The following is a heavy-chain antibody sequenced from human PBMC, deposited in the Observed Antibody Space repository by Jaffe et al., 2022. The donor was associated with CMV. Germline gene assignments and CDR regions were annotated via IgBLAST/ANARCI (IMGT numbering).Heavy chain of an antibody. CDR2: IYYSGST. CDR1: GGSVSSGSYY. D-gene: IGHD3-22*01. Sequence: QVQLQESGPGLVKPSETLSLTCTVSGGSVSSGSYYWSWIRQPPGKGLEWIGYIYYSGSTNYNPSLKSRVTISVDTSKNQFSLKLSSVTAADTAVYYCARDCGGYYYRWFDPWGQGTLVTVSS. J-gene: IGHJ5*02. V-gene: IGHV4-61*01. CDR3: ARDCGGYYYRWFDP.